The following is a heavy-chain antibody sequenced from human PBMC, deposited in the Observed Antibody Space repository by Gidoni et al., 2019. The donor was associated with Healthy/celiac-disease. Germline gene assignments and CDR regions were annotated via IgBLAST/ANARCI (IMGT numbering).Heavy chain of an antibody. CDR3: TRESMASYFDSSGYSFDY. Sequence: QVQLVQSGAEVKKPGASVKVSCKASGYTFTSHFMHWVRQAPGQGLEWMGIVNPSDGTTRYARNLGRVTMTRDTSTTTVYMELSSLRSEDTAVYYCTRESMASYFDSSGYSFDYWDQGTLVTVSS. CDR1: GYTFTSHF. V-gene: IGHV1-46*01. CDR2: VNPSDGTT. D-gene: IGHD3-22*01. J-gene: IGHJ4*02.